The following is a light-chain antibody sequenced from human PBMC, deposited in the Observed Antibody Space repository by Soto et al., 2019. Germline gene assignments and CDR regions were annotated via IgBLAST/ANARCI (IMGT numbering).Light chain of an antibody. J-gene: IGKJ1*01. CDR3: QQYGSSRWT. CDR1: QSISSN. V-gene: IGKV3-20*01. Sequence: EIVMTQSPATLSVSPWERATLSCRASQSISSNLAWYQQKPGQAPRLLIYGASSRATGIPDRFSGSGSGTDFTLTISRLEPEDFAVYYCQQYGSSRWTFGQGTKVDIK. CDR2: GAS.